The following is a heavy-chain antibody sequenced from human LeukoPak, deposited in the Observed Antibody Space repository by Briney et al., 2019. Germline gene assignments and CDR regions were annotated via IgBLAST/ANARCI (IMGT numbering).Heavy chain of an antibody. CDR2: ISSSSSYI. CDR1: GFTFSSYS. D-gene: IGHD6-19*01. CDR3: ARDSSGWYYFDY. V-gene: IGHV3-21*01. J-gene: IGHJ4*02. Sequence: GGSLRLSCAASGFTFSSYSMNWVRQAPGKGLEWVSSISSSSSYIYYADSVKGRFTISRDNAKNSLYLQMNSLRAEDTAVYYCARDSSGWYYFDYWGQGILVTVSS.